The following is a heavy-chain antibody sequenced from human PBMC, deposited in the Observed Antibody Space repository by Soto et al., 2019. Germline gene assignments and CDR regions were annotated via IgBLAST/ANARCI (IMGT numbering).Heavy chain of an antibody. D-gene: IGHD7-27*01. J-gene: IGHJ6*02. CDR3: AKWGNDWGYYYYAMDV. CDR1: GFTVSSNY. CDR2: IYSGGST. V-gene: IGHV3-53*01. Sequence: GGSLRLSCAASGFTVSSNYMSWVRQAPGKGLEWVSVIYSGGSTYYADSVKGRFTISRDNSKSTLYLQMNSLRAEDTAVYYCAKWGNDWGYYYYAMDVWGQGTTVTVSS.